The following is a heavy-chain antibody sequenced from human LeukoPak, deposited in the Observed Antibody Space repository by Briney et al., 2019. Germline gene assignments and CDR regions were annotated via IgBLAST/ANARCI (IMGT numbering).Heavy chain of an antibody. V-gene: IGHV4-39*07. CDR3: ARGSYPGWYSGEFDS. D-gene: IGHD6-19*01. CDR2: IYYSGST. CDR1: GGSISSSSYY. Sequence: NPSETLSLTCTVSGGSISSSSYYWGWIRQPPGKGLEWIGSIYYSGSTYYNPSLKSRVTISVDTSKNQFSLKLSSVTAADTAVYYCARGSYPGWYSGEFDSWGPGTLVIVSS. J-gene: IGHJ4*02.